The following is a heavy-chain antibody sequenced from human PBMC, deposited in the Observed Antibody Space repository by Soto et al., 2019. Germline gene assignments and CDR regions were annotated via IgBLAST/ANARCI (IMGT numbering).Heavy chain of an antibody. J-gene: IGHJ4*02. CDR2: IYYDGSNK. Sequence: QVQLVESGGGVVQPGRSLRLSCAASGFAFSAYGMHWVRQAPGKGLEWVAMIYYDGSNKYYADSVKGRFTISRDNSQNTLYLQMSSLRAEDTALYYCARGGGTVTSDYWGQGTLVTVSS. D-gene: IGHD4-17*01. V-gene: IGHV3-33*01. CDR1: GFAFSAYG. CDR3: ARGGGTVTSDY.